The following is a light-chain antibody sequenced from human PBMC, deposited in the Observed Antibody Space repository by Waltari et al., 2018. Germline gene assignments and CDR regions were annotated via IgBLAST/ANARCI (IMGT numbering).Light chain of an antibody. CDR2: QDN. J-gene: IGLJ2*01. Sequence: SYELTQPPSVSVSPVQTASITCSGDNLGKRYVSWYKQAPGQSPILVIYQDNKRPSGIPERFSGSNSGNTATLTISVTQAVDEADYSCQAWDSSSTVVFGGGTKLTVL. V-gene: IGLV3-1*01. CDR3: QAWDSSSTVV. CDR1: NLGKRY.